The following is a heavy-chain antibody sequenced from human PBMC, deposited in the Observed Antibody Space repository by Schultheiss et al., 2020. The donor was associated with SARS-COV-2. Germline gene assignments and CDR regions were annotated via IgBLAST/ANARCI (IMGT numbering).Heavy chain of an antibody. CDR2: ISGDGVHT. CDR3: ARDAPGDYAWYFDL. Sequence: GESLKISCAASGFTFNSHAMTWVRLAPGKGLEWVSAISGDGVHTYYADSVKGRFTISRDNAKNSLYLQMNSLRAEDTAVYYCARDAPGDYAWYFDLWGRGTLVTVSS. J-gene: IGHJ2*01. CDR1: GFTFNSHA. V-gene: IGHV3-23*01. D-gene: IGHD4-17*01.